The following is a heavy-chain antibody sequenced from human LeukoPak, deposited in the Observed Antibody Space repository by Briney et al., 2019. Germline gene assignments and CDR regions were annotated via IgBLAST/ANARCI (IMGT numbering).Heavy chain of an antibody. D-gene: IGHD1-26*01. J-gene: IGHJ5*02. Sequence: SETLSLTCTVSGVSISSSGYYWGWIRQPPGKGLEWIASIYYSGSTYYNPSLKSRVTISVDTSKSQLSLKLSSLTAADTAVYYCARHEYSGSYYGLSWFDPWGQGTLVTVSS. CDR3: ARHEYSGSYYGLSWFDP. V-gene: IGHV4-39*01. CDR2: IYYSGST. CDR1: GVSISSSGYY.